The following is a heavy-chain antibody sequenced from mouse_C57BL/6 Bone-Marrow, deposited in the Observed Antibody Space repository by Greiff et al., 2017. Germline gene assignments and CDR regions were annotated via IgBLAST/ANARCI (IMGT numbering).Heavy chain of an antibody. CDR1: GYTFTSYG. V-gene: IGHV1-81*01. J-gene: IGHJ4*01. Sequence: VQLQQSGAELARPGASVKLSCKASGYTFTSYGISWVKQRTGQGLEWIGEIYPRSGNTYYNEKFKGKATLTADKSSSTAYIELRSLTSEDSSVYFCGASSGLYAMDYWVQGTSVTVSS. CDR2: IYPRSGNT. CDR3: GASSGLYAMDY. D-gene: IGHD3-2*02.